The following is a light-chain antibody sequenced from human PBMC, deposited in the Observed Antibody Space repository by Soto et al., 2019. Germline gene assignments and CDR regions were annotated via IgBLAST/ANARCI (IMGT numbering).Light chain of an antibody. CDR1: QSVSSS. CDR3: QQYNNWWT. V-gene: IGKV3-15*01. J-gene: IGKJ1*01. Sequence: EIVATQSPATLSVSPGERATLSCRASQSVSSSLAWYQQKPGQAPSLLIYGASTRATGIPARFSGSGSGTEFTLTIRSLKSEDFAVDYCQQYNNWWTVGQGTKVDIK. CDR2: GAS.